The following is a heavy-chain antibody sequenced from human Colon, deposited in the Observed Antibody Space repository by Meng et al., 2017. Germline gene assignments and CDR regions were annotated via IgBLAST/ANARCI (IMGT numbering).Heavy chain of an antibody. CDR2: IDHFGIS. V-gene: IGHV4-34*02. J-gene: IGHJ5*02. D-gene: IGHD4-17*01. CDR3: ATGLRHGDWFDP. CDR1: GGSFSGFY. Sequence: VEIQKGGEGRLKPVETLALTCAVSGGSFSGFYWSWIRQPPGKGLEWIGEIDHFGISNYNSSLKGRLTMSVDTSKKQISLTLTSVTAADTAVYYCATGLRHGDWFDPWGPGTLVTVSS.